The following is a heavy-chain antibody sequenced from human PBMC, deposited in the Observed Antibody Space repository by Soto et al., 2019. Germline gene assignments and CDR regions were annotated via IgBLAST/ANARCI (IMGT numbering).Heavy chain of an antibody. Sequence: QVQLAQSANEVKKPGASVRVSCKAAGYAFIRYTIAWVRHAPGQGLEWMEWISPYNDSTVYALKFQGRVSMTADTSTRTVYMNLRGLKSHDTAVYYCARGGYYDTSWGKLSHYGLDVWGQGTSVSVSS. J-gene: IGHJ6*02. D-gene: IGHD3-16*01. CDR3: ARGGYYDTSWGKLSHYGLDV. CDR2: ISPYNDST. CDR1: GYAFIRYT. V-gene: IGHV1-18*01.